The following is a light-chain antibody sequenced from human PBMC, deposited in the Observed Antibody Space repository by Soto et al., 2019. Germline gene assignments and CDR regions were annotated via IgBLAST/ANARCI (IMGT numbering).Light chain of an antibody. Sequence: EIVLTQSPGTLSLSPGERATLSFSASRSLSSSYVVWYQQKPGQAPRLLIYAASRRATGIPDRFSGSGSATEYTLTISRLEPEASAVYYCHQHGNFGQGTMLEIK. CDR1: RSLSSSY. CDR3: HQHGN. V-gene: IGKV3-20*01. CDR2: AAS. J-gene: IGKJ2*01.